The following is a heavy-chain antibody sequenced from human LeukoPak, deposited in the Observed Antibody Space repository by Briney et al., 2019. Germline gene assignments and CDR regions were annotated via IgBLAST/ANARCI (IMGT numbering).Heavy chain of an antibody. J-gene: IGHJ4*02. CDR3: ARRGGSYWDFDY. CDR2: INHSGST. CDR1: GGSFSGYY. V-gene: IGHV4-34*01. D-gene: IGHD1-26*01. Sequence: KPSETLSLTCAVYGGSFSGYYWSWIRQPPGKGLEWIGEINHSGSTNYNPSLKSRVTISVDTSKNQISLKLSSVTAADTAVYYCARRGGSYWDFDYWGQGTLVTVSS.